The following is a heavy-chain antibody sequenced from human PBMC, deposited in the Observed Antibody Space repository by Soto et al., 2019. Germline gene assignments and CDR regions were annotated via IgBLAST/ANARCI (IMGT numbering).Heavy chain of an antibody. CDR3: ARDGNNMPPAGYFDY. J-gene: IGHJ4*02. D-gene: IGHD2-2*01. Sequence: GGSLRLSCVDSGFSFSNYWMHWVRQGPGKGLLWVARINPEGSSTNYADSAEGRFTISRDNSKNTLYLQMNSLRAEDTAVYYCARDGNNMPPAGYFDYWGQGTLVTVSS. CDR2: INPEGSST. V-gene: IGHV3-74*01. CDR1: GFSFSNYW.